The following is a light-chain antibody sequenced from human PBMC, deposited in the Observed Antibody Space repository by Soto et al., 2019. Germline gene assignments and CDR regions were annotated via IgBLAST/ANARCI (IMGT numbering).Light chain of an antibody. Sequence: DIQMTQSPSIVSASVGDRVTITCRASQRINWLAWYQQKPGKAPKLLIYKVSILESGVPSRVSGSGSGTEFTLTISSLQPDDFATYYCQQYNTYRWTFGQGTEVEIK. CDR1: QRINW. CDR2: KVS. V-gene: IGKV1-5*03. CDR3: QQYNTYRWT. J-gene: IGKJ1*01.